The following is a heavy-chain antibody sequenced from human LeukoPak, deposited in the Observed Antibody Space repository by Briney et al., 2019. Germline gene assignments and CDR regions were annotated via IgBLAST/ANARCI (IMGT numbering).Heavy chain of an antibody. CDR2: TWYDETKK. CDR3: ARPARGGSGYDFAYYGMDV. Sequence: GGSLRLSCAASGFTFSTYTMNWVRQAPGKGLEWVAVTWYDETKKDYADSVKGRFTISKDKSKNTLYLQMNSLRAEDTAVYYCARPARGGSGYDFAYYGMDVWGQGTTVTVS. J-gene: IGHJ6*02. V-gene: IGHV3-33*08. D-gene: IGHD5-12*01. CDR1: GFTFSTYT.